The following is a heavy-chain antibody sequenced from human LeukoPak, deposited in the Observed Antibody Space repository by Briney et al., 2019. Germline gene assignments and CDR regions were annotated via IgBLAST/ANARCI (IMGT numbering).Heavy chain of an antibody. V-gene: IGHV4-4*02. CDR2: MYLDGRT. Sequence: PSETLSLTCAVSGVSISSLNLWSWLRQPPGKGLEWVGEMYLDGRTNFHPSVRGRVTIFIDKPKNQLSLQLTSVTAADTAVYYCAGLEGRYSTDWFYFFDYWGQGALVTVSS. D-gene: IGHD6-19*01. CDR3: AGLEGRYSTDWFYFFDY. J-gene: IGHJ4*02. CDR1: GVSISSLNL.